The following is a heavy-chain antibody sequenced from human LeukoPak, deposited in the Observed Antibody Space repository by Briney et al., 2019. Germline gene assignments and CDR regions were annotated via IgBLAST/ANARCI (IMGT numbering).Heavy chain of an antibody. CDR1: GGSFSGYY. CDR3: ARGRGITMARGGPRNWFDP. Sequence: SETLSLTCAVYGGSFSGYYWSWIRQPPGKGLEWIGEINHSGSTNYNPSLKSRVTISVDTSKNQFSLKLSSVTAADTAVYYCARGRGITMARGGPRNWFDPWGQGTLVTVSS. V-gene: IGHV4-34*01. CDR2: INHSGST. D-gene: IGHD3-10*01. J-gene: IGHJ5*02.